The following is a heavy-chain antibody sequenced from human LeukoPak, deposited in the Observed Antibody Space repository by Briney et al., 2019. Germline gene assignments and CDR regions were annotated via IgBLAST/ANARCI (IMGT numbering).Heavy chain of an antibody. D-gene: IGHD4-17*01. CDR3: ARGLATTVTTHPLDY. V-gene: IGHV5-51*01. CDR1: GYSFTSYW. J-gene: IGHJ4*02. Sequence: GESLKISCKGSGYSFTSYWIGWVRQMPGKGLEWMGIIYPGDSDTRYSPSFQGQVTISADKSISTAYLQWSSLKASDTAMYYCARGLATTVTTHPLDYWGQGTLVTVSS. CDR2: IYPGDSDT.